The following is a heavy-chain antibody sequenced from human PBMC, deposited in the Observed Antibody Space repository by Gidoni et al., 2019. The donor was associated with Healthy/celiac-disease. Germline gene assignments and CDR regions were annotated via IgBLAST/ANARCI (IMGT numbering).Heavy chain of an antibody. CDR1: GFTFSDYY. CDR3: ARVVDSRWFDP. V-gene: IGHV3-11*05. J-gene: IGHJ5*02. D-gene: IGHD1-26*01. Sequence: QVQLVESGGGLVKPGGSLRLSCAASGFTFSDYYMSWIRQAPGKGLEGVSYISSSSSYTNYADSVKGRFTISRDNAKNSLYLQMNSLRAEDTAVYYCARVVDSRWFDPWGQGTLVTVSS. CDR2: ISSSSSYT.